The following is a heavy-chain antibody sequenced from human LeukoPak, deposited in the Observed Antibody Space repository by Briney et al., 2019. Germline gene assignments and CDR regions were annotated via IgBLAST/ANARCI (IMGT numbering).Heavy chain of an antibody. Sequence: AGGSLRLACSASGFTFSTYAMFWVRQAPGKGLEYVSAIGIKGTSTYYADSVQGRFTISRDNSKNTLYLQVSSLRPEDTAIYYCVKGTQVVYSPSFDSWGQGTLVTVSS. CDR1: GFTFSTYA. CDR3: VKGTQVVYSPSFDS. J-gene: IGHJ4*02. CDR2: IGIKGTST. V-gene: IGHV3-64D*06. D-gene: IGHD2-15*01.